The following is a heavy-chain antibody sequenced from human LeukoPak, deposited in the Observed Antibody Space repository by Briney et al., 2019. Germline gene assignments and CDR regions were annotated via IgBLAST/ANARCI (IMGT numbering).Heavy chain of an antibody. J-gene: IGHJ4*02. V-gene: IGHV3-23*01. D-gene: IGHD3-10*01. CDR3: AKSRGSSLPMSRYFDY. Sequence: GGSLRLSCAASGFTFSSYAMNWVRQAPGKGLEWVSVISGSGVNTYYADSVTGRFTISRDNSKNTLYLQMNSLRAEDTAVYYCAKSRGSSLPMSRYFDYWGQGTLVTVSS. CDR1: GFTFSSYA. CDR2: ISGSGVNT.